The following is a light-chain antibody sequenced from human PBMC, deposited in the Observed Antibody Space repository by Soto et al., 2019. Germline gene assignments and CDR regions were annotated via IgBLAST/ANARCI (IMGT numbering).Light chain of an antibody. CDR1: SSDVGGYNY. Sequence: QSALTQPASVSGSPGQSITISCTETSSDVGGYNYVSWYQQHPGKAPKLMIYEDSNRPSGVSNRFSGSKSGNTASLTISGLQAEDEADYYCSSYTIHSTWVFGGGTKLTVL. CDR2: EDS. J-gene: IGLJ3*02. V-gene: IGLV2-14*01. CDR3: SSYTIHSTWV.